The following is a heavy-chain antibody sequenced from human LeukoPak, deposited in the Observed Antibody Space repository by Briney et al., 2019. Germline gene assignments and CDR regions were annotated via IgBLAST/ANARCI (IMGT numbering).Heavy chain of an antibody. D-gene: IGHD1-1*01. CDR1: GGSISSSIYH. V-gene: IGHV4-39*07. CDR2: VDNPGST. Sequence: SETLSLTCTVSGGSISSSIYHWGWIRQSPGKGLEWIGTVDNPGSTHYNPSLKSRVAISLDTSKNQFSLKLSSVTAADTAVYYCARERVHQAFDIWGQGTMVTVSS. CDR3: ARERVHQAFDI. J-gene: IGHJ3*02.